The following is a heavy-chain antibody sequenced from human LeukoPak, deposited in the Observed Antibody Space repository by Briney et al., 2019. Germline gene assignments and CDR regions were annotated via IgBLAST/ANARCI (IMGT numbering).Heavy chain of an antibody. V-gene: IGHV4-39*01. Sequence: SETLSLTCTVSGGSIISTEYYWGWIRQSPGKGLEWIASVHYNGNTYLNPSLKSRVTISADTSKNQFSLRLSSVTAADTAVYYCARVCGRTSCSDGDWLGPWGLGTLVTVSS. CDR2: VHYNGNT. J-gene: IGHJ5*02. CDR3: ARVCGRTSCSDGDWLGP. CDR1: GGSIISTEYY. D-gene: IGHD2-2*01.